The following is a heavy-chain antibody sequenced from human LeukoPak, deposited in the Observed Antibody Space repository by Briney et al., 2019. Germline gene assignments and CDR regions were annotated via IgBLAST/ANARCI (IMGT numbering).Heavy chain of an antibody. CDR1: GGSISSNNW. Sequence: SETLSLTCAVSGGSISSNNWWGWVRQPPGKGLEWIGEIYHSGSTYYNPSLKSRVTISVDTSKNQFSLKLSSVTAADTAVYYCASGPSSGWYRYWGQGTLVTVSS. CDR3: ASGPSSGWYRY. CDR2: IYHSGST. D-gene: IGHD6-19*01. V-gene: IGHV4-4*02. J-gene: IGHJ4*02.